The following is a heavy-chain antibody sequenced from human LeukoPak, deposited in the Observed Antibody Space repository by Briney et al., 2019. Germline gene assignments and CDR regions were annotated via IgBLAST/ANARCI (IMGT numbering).Heavy chain of an antibody. J-gene: IGHJ4*02. D-gene: IGHD3-10*01. CDR2: IYPDDSDT. CDR1: GYRFNAYW. V-gene: IGHV5-51*01. CDR3: VRQEQLSSGSRRVDY. Sequence: GESLQISCKGSGYRFNAYWIAWVRQMPGKGLEWMGIIYPDDSDTRYSPSFQGQVTISADKYISTAYLQWSSLKASDTAIYYCVRQEQLSSGSRRVDYWGQGTLVTVSS.